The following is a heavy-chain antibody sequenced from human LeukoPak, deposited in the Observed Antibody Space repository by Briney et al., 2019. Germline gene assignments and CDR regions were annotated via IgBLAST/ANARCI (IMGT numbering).Heavy chain of an antibody. CDR2: MNPNSGNT. CDR1: GYTFTSYD. V-gene: IGHV1-8*01. Sequence: ASVKVSCKASGYTFTSYDINWVRQATGQGLEWMGWMNPNSGNTGYAQKFQGRVTMTRNTSISTAYMELSSLRSEDTAVYYCARRREGVSWFDPWGQGTLVTVSS. CDR3: ARRREGVSWFDP. J-gene: IGHJ5*02. D-gene: IGHD1-26*01.